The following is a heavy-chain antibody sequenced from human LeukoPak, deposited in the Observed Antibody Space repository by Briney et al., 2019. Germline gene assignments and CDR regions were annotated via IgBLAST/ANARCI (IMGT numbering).Heavy chain of an antibody. CDR3: ARVRGLWGGPEERITMLHFDY. Sequence: GGSLRLSCAASGFTVSSYYMSWVRQAPGKGLEWVSVIYTSGSTHYADSVKGRFTISRDNSKNTLYLQMSSLRAEDTAVYYCARVRGLWGGPEERITMLHFDYWGQGTLVTVSS. CDR2: IYTSGST. D-gene: IGHD3-10*02. V-gene: IGHV3-53*01. CDR1: GFTVSSYY. J-gene: IGHJ4*02.